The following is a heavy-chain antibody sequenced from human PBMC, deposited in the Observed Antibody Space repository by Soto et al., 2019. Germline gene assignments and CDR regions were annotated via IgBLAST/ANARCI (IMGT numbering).Heavy chain of an antibody. D-gene: IGHD2-15*01. CDR3: AKDIGDIVVIPPSISAYYALHV. CDR2: ISGSDSGT. J-gene: IGHJ6*02. Sequence: EVQLLESGGGLVQPGGSLRLSCGASGFTFNSYAVSWVRQAPGKGLQWVSTISGSDSGTYYADSVKGRFIISRDNSKNTLYLQMNSLRAEDTAVYFCAKDIGDIVVIPPSISAYYALHVWGQGTTVTVSS. CDR1: GFTFNSYA. V-gene: IGHV3-23*01.